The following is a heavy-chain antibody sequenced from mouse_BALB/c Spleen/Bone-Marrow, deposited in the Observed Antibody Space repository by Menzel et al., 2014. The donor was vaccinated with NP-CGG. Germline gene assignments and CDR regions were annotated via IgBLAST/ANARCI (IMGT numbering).Heavy chain of an antibody. V-gene: IGHV5-6-3*01. CDR1: GFTFSGYG. D-gene: IGHD3-3*01. J-gene: IGHJ2*01. Sequence: EEKMVESGGGLVKPGGSLNLSCAASGFTFSGYGMFWGRQTPDKGLELVATISGSGSSSYYPDSVKGRFTISRDNARNTLYLQMSSLKSEDTAMYYCARGRDWIDYWGQGTPLTVSS. CDR2: ISGSGSSS. CDR3: ARGRDWIDY.